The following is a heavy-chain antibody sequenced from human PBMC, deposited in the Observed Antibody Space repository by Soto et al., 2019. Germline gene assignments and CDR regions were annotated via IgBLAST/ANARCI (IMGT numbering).Heavy chain of an antibody. D-gene: IGHD6-19*01. CDR3: ARAYSSGWYYFAY. J-gene: IGHJ4*02. V-gene: IGHV1-3*01. CDR1: GYTFTSYA. CDR2: TNAGTGNT. Sequence: QVQLVQSGAEVKKPGASVKVSCKASGYTFTSYAMHWVRQAPGQSLEWMGWTNAGTGNTKYSQKFQGRVSITRDTPASTAYMELSSLRSEDTAVYYCARAYSSGWYYFAYWGQGTLVTVSS.